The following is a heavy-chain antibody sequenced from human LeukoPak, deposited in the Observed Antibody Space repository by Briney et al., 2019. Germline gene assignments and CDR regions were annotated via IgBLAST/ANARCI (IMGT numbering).Heavy chain of an antibody. CDR2: IKQDGSEK. Sequence: GGSLRLSCAASEFTFSSYTMNWVRQAPGKGLEWVVNIKQDGSEKYYVDSVKGRFTISRDNAKNSLYLQMNSLRAEDTAVYYCATEGNDFWSGYYIDYWGQGTLVTVSS. D-gene: IGHD3-3*01. CDR3: ATEGNDFWSGYYIDY. V-gene: IGHV3-7*01. J-gene: IGHJ4*02. CDR1: EFTFSSYT.